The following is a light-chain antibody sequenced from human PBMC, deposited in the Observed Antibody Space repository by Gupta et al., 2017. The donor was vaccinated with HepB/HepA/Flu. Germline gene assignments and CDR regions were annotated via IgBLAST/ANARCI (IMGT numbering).Light chain of an antibody. J-gene: IGLJ2*01. V-gene: IGLV1-40*01. CDR2: GNT. CDR3: QSYDSSLRVV. Sequence: QSVLTQPPSVSGAPGQRVTISCTGSSSNIGAGYDGHWYQRFPGRAPKVLIYGNTNRPSGVPDRFSGSKSGTAASLAISGLQAEDEADYYCQSYDSSLRVVFGGGTKVTVL. CDR1: SSNIGAGYD.